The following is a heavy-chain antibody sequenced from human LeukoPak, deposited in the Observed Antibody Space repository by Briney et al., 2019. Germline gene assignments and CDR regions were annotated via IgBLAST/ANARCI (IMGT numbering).Heavy chain of an antibody. CDR3: AKGRSSSGYDYVDY. CDR1: GFTFSSYA. V-gene: IGHV3-23*01. Sequence: GSLRLSCAASGFTFSSYAMSWVRQAPGKGLEWVSVISGSGGSTHYADSVKGRFTISRDNSKNTLYVQMSSLRAEDTAVYYCAKGRSSSGYDYVDYWGRGTLVTVSS. D-gene: IGHD3-22*01. CDR2: ISGSGGST. J-gene: IGHJ4*02.